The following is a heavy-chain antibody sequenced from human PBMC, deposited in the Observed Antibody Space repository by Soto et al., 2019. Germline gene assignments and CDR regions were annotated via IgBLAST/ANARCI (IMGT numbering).Heavy chain of an antibody. CDR3: ARVGDYNGREGGGDAFDI. D-gene: IGHD3-10*01. J-gene: IGHJ3*02. V-gene: IGHV3-21*01. CDR2: ISSSSSYI. Sequence: EVQLVESGGGLVKPGGSLRLSCAASGFTFSSYSMNWVRQAPGKGLEWVSSISSSSSYIYYADSVKGRFTISRDNAKNSLYLQMNSLRAEDTAVYYCARVGDYNGREGGGDAFDIWGQGTMVTVSS. CDR1: GFTFSSYS.